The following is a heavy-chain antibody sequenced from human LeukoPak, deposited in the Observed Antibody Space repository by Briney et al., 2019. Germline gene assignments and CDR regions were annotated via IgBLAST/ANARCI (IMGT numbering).Heavy chain of an antibody. J-gene: IGHJ4*02. CDR2: IFYSGIT. Sequence: SETLSLTCTVSGDSITSYFWSWIRQPPGKGLEWVGYIFYSGITNYNPSLKSRVTISVDTSKNQFSLKLSSVTAADTAVYFCAGHYDILTGYDYWGQGTLVTVSS. D-gene: IGHD3-9*01. CDR1: GDSITSYF. CDR3: AGHYDILTGYDY. V-gene: IGHV4-59*01.